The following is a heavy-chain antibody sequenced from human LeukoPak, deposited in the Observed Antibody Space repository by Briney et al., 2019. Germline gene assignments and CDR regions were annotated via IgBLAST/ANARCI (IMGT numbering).Heavy chain of an antibody. CDR1: GFPFSTYD. CDR2: IGIDDGT. CDR3: ARENYDTSGFFLSPEYFQH. J-gene: IGHJ1*01. Sequence: TGGSLRLSCAASGFPFSTYDMHWVRQATGKGLEWVSGIGIDDGTYYAVSVKGRFSISRENAKNSLYLQMNSLRAEDMAVYYCARENYDTSGFFLSPEYFQHWGQGTLVTVFS. V-gene: IGHV3-13*04. D-gene: IGHD3-22*01.